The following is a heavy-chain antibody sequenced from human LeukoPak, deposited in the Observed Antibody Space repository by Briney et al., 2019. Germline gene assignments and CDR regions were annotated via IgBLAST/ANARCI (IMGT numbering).Heavy chain of an antibody. CDR3: ARGMLIVVVPAAIHCGRDV. V-gene: IGHV3-30-3*01. CDR2: ISYDGSNK. J-gene: IGHJ6*02. Sequence: GGSLRLSCAASGFTFSSYAMHWVRQAPGKGLEWVAVISYDGSNKYYADSVKGRFTISRDNSMHTLYLQMNSLRAEDTAVYYCARGMLIVVVPAAIHCGRDVWGQETTVTVS. D-gene: IGHD2-2*01. CDR1: GFTFSSYA.